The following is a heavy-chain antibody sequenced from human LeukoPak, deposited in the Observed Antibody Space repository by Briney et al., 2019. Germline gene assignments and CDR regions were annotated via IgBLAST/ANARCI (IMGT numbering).Heavy chain of an antibody. CDR1: GFTFSSYW. CDR3: AITPRLDY. CDR2: ISGDGSST. J-gene: IGHJ4*02. V-gene: IGHV3-74*01. D-gene: IGHD1-14*01. Sequence: PGGSLRLSCAGSGFTFSSYWVHWVRQAPGKGLVWVSRISGDGSSTTYADSVKGRFTISRDNAKNTLYLQMNSLRAEDTAVYYCAITPRLDYWGQGTLVTVSS.